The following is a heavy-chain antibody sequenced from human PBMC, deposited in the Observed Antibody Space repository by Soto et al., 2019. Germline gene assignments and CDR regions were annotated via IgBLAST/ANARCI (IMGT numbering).Heavy chain of an antibody. D-gene: IGHD6-13*01. V-gene: IGHV3-23*01. CDR2: VSVTGATT. Sequence: PGGSLRLSCAASGFTFNIYAMSWVRQAPGKGLEWLSAVSVTGATTYYAESLKGRFTIFRDNSNNTLYLQMNGLRAEDTAVYYCARGSALAAAGYDAFDIWGQGTLVTVSS. CDR1: GFTFNIYA. J-gene: IGHJ3*02. CDR3: ARGSALAAAGYDAFDI.